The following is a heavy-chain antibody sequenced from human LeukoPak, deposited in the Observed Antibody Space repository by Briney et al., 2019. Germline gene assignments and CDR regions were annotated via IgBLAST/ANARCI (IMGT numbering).Heavy chain of an antibody. V-gene: IGHV3-21*04. Sequence: GGSLRLSCAASGFTFSSCSMNWVRQAPGKGLEWVSSISSSSSYIYYADSVKGRFTISRDNAKNSLYLQMNSLRAEDTAVYYCARLIPGVAALDYWGQGTLVTVSS. D-gene: IGHD2-15*01. CDR3: ARLIPGVAALDY. CDR2: ISSSSSYI. J-gene: IGHJ4*02. CDR1: GFTFSSCS.